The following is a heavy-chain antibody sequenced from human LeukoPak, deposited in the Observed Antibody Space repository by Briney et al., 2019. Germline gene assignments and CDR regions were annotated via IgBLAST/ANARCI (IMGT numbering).Heavy chain of an antibody. V-gene: IGHV4-4*07. CDR1: GGSIISYY. CDR3: AKAGMHGHGYDALDI. D-gene: IGHD6-25*01. Sequence: PSETLSLTCTVSGGSIISYYWTWIRQPAGKGLEWIGRIYTTGNTNYNPSLKSRVTMSIDTSKNQFSLNLNSVTAADTAVYYCAKAGMHGHGYDALDIWGQGTLVTVSS. CDR2: IYTTGNT. J-gene: IGHJ3*02.